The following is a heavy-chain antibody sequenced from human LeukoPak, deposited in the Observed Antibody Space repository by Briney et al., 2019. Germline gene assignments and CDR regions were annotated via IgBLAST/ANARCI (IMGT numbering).Heavy chain of an antibody. CDR1: GFTFSSYS. Sequence: RGSRRLSPEASGFTFSSYSMNWGRQSPGKGLEWVSYIDSSSSTELYADSVKGRFTISRDNAKNSLYLQMNSLRDEDTAVYYCARDHNWGFDHWGRGTLVTVSS. J-gene: IGHJ4*02. CDR2: IDSSSSTE. V-gene: IGHV3-48*02. D-gene: IGHD7-27*01. CDR3: ARDHNWGFDH.